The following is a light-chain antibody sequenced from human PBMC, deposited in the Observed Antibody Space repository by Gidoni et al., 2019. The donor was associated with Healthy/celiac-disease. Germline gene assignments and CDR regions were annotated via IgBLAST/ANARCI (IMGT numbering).Light chain of an antibody. Sequence: DIQMTQYPSSLSASVGDRVTITCRASQSISSYLNWYQQKPGKAPKLLIYAASSLQSGVQSRFSGSGSGTDFTLTISSLQPEDFATYYCQQSYSTPLTFGGGTKVEIK. CDR2: AAS. V-gene: IGKV1-39*01. J-gene: IGKJ4*01. CDR3: QQSYSTPLT. CDR1: QSISSY.